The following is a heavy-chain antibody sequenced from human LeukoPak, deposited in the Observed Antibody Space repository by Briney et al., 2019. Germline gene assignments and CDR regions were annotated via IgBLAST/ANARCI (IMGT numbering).Heavy chain of an antibody. CDR2: IMQEGSEK. Sequence: GGSLSLSCAVSGFTLSSYWMSWVRQAPGEGLEWVANIMQEGSEKYYVDFVKGRFTLSRDNAKNSLYLQMNSLRAEDTAVYYGARGGVVPAARSYYCYYGMDVWGKGATVTVSS. D-gene: IGHD2-2*01. V-gene: IGHV3-7*03. CDR3: ARGGVVPAARSYYCYYGMDV. CDR1: GFTLSSYW. J-gene: IGHJ6*04.